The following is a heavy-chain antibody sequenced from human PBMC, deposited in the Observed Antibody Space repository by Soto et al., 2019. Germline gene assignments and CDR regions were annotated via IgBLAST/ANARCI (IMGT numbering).Heavy chain of an antibody. CDR2: IYYSGST. J-gene: IGHJ4*02. D-gene: IGHD3-10*01. V-gene: IGHV4-59*01. CDR3: ARAKLYGSDVDY. Sequence: SETLSLTCTVSGGSISSYYWSWIRQPPGKGLEWIGYIYYSGSTNYNPSLKSRVTISVDTSKNQFSLKLSSVTAADTAVYYCARAKLYGSDVDYWGQGTLVTVSS. CDR1: GGSISSYY.